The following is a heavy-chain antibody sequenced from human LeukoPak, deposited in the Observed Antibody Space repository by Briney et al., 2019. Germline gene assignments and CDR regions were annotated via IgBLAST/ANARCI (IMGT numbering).Heavy chain of an antibody. V-gene: IGHV4-61*01. CDR3: ARDSSSRYSNYGYYYYYYGMDV. CDR1: GGSVSSGSYY. J-gene: IGHJ6*02. Sequence: SETLSLTCTVSGGSVSSGSYYWSRIRQPPGKGLEWIGYIYYSGSTNYNPPLKSRVTISVDTSKNQFSLKLSSVTAADTAVYYCARDSSSRYSNYGYYYYYYGMDVWGQGTTVTVSS. CDR2: IYYSGST. D-gene: IGHD4-11*01.